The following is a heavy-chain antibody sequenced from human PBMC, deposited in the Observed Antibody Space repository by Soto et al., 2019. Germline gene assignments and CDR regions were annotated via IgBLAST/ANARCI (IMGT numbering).Heavy chain of an antibody. J-gene: IGHJ4*02. D-gene: IGHD3-22*01. CDR2: IDYTGIT. V-gene: IGHV4-39*01. CDR3: ARHGYYYDRSGYIDY. Sequence: PSETLSLTCTVSGGSISRGNYNWGWIRQPPGKGLEWIGSIDYTGITRYNPSLEIRVSASADTSKNHFSLRLSSVTAADTAVYYCARHGYYYDRSGYIDYWGQGTLVTVSS. CDR1: GGSISRGNYN.